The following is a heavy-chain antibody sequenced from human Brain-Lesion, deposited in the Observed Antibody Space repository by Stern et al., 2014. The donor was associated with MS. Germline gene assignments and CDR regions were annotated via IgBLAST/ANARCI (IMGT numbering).Heavy chain of an antibody. CDR2: ISTTASTI. D-gene: IGHD2-2*01. V-gene: IGHV3-11*01. J-gene: IGHJ4*02. CDR1: GFIFSDYY. CDR3: AISSSRYYFDS. Sequence: VQLVESGGTLVKPGGSLRLSCAASGFIFSDYYMNLIRQAPGQGLEWVSYISTTASTIYYADSVKGRFTISRDNTKNSLFLQMSSLRAEDTAVYYCAISSSRYYFDSWGLGTLVTVSS.